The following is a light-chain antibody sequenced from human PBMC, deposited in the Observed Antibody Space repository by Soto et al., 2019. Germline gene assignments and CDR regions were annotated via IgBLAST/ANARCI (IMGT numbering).Light chain of an antibody. CDR2: EVS. V-gene: IGLV2-14*03. CDR3: SSYAGSSNV. Sequence: QSALTQPASVFGSPGQSITFSCTGTSSDVGGYNFVSWYQQHPGKAPKLMIYEVSSRPSGVSNRFSGSKSGNTASLTISGLQAEDEADYYCSSYAGSSNVFGTGTKLTVL. J-gene: IGLJ1*01. CDR1: SSDVGGYNF.